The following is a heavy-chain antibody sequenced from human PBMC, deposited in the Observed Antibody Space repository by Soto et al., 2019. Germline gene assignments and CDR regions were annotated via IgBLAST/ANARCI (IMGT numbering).Heavy chain of an antibody. J-gene: IGHJ4*02. CDR2: INPANGNT. Sequence: QVQLVRSGAEVKKPGASVKVSCKTSGYTFPRYALHWVRQAPGQRLEWMGWINPANGNTKYSQKSQGRVTFTRDTSASTAYMELSSLISEDTAVYYCARRGALTSYFFGYYFDYWGQGTLVTVSS. V-gene: IGHV1-3*01. CDR3: ARRGALTSYFFGYYFDY. CDR1: GYTFPRYA. D-gene: IGHD3-9*01.